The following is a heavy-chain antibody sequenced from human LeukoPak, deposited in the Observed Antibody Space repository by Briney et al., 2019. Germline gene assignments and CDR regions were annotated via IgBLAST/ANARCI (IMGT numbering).Heavy chain of an antibody. V-gene: IGHV3-23*01. J-gene: IGHJ4*02. D-gene: IGHD3-22*01. CDR3: AKDHPTYYYDSSGLFDY. Sequence: PGGSLRLSCAASGFTFSSYAMSWVRQAPGKGLEWVSAISGSGGSTYYANSVKGRFTISRDNSKNTLYLQMNSLRAEDTAVYYCAKDHPTYYYDSSGLFDYWGQGTLVTVSS. CDR2: ISGSGGST. CDR1: GFTFSSYA.